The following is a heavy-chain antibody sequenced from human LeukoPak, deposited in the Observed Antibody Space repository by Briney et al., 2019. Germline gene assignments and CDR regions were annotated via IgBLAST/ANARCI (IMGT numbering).Heavy chain of an antibody. CDR3: ARDGAVAAIPPIDY. J-gene: IGHJ4*02. Sequence: GASVKVSCRASGYTFTSYGISWVRQAPGQGLEWMGWISAYNGNTNYAQKLQGRVTMTTDTSTSTAYMELRSLRSDDTAVYYCARDGAVAAIPPIDYWGQGTLVTVSS. CDR1: GYTFTSYG. CDR2: ISAYNGNT. D-gene: IGHD6-19*01. V-gene: IGHV1-18*01.